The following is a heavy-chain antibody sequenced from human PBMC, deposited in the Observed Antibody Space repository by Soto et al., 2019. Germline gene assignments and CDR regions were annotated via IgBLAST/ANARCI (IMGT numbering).Heavy chain of an antibody. CDR1: GYTFTGYY. Sequence: ASVKVSCKASGYTFTGYYMHWVRQAPGQGLEWMGWINPNSGNTGYAQKFQGRVTMTRNTSISTAYMELSSLRSEDTAVYYCARDIAVAERSRFDPWGQGTLVTVSS. D-gene: IGHD6-19*01. CDR3: ARDIAVAERSRFDP. CDR2: INPNSGNT. J-gene: IGHJ5*02. V-gene: IGHV1-8*02.